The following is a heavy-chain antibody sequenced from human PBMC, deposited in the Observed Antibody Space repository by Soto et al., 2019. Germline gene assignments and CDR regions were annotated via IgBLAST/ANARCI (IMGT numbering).Heavy chain of an antibody. CDR2: IYYSGST. CDR1: GGSISSGGYY. J-gene: IGHJ4*02. CDR3: ERAFIYGGKPYHFDY. D-gene: IGHD2-15*01. Sequence: PSETLSLTCSVSGGSISSGGYYWSWIRQHPGKGLEWIGYIYYSGSTYYNPSLKSRVTISVDTSKNQFSLKLSSVTAADTAVYYCERAFIYGGKPYHFDYWGQGTLVPVYS. V-gene: IGHV4-31*03.